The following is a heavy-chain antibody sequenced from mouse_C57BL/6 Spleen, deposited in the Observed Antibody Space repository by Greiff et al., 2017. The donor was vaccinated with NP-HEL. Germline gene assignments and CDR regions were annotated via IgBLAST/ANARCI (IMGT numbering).Heavy chain of an antibody. CDR3: ARCTTVVATRGYFDV. J-gene: IGHJ1*03. Sequence: VQLQQPGAELVMPGASVKLSCKASGYTFTSYWMHWVKQRPGQGLEWIGEIDPSDSYTNYNQKFKGKSTLTVDKSSSTAYMQLSSLTSEDSAVYYCARCTTVVATRGYFDVWGTGTTVTVSS. D-gene: IGHD1-1*01. V-gene: IGHV1-69*01. CDR2: IDPSDSYT. CDR1: GYTFTSYW.